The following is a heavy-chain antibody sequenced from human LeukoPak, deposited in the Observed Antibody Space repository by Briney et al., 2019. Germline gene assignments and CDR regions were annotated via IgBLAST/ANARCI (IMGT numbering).Heavy chain of an antibody. V-gene: IGHV1-24*01. CDR1: GYTFTGYY. Sequence: ASVKVSCKASGYTFTGYYMHWVRQAPGQGLEWMGGFDPEDGETIYAQKFQGRVTMTEDTSTDTAYMELRSLRSDDTAVYYCARDKRGYCGGDCYSDYWGQGTLVTVSS. J-gene: IGHJ4*02. CDR2: FDPEDGET. D-gene: IGHD2-21*02. CDR3: ARDKRGYCGGDCYSDY.